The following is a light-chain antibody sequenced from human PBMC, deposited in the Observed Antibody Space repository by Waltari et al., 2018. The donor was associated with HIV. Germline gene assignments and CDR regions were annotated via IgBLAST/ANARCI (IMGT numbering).Light chain of an antibody. J-gene: IGLJ2*01. Sequence: QSALTPTASVSGSPGQSITISCTGTSSDVGGYNYVSWYQQHPGKAPNLMIYDVSKRASGVSNRFSGSKSGNTASLTISGLQAEAEADYYCSSYTSSSAAVVFGGGTRLTVL. V-gene: IGLV2-14*01. CDR2: DVS. CDR3: SSYTSSSAAVV. CDR1: SSDVGGYNY.